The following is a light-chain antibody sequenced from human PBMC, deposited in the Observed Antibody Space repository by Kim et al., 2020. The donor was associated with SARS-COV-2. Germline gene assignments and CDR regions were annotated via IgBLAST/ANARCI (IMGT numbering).Light chain of an antibody. V-gene: IGKV3-15*01. J-gene: IGKJ2*01. CDR3: QQYSNWPPYT. Sequence: VSPGESATLPRRASECVSQHLSWYPQKPCPAPKLPIYGATTRATDNPARFSGSGSGKEFTLTITSLQAEGFAVYYCQQYSNWPPYTLGQGTKLEIK. CDR2: GAT. CDR1: ECVSQH.